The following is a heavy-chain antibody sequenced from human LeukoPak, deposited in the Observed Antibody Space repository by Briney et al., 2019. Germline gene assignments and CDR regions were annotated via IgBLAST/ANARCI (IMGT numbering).Heavy chain of an antibody. D-gene: IGHD3-9*01. CDR3: ARDSSDILTGPQDWFDP. V-gene: IGHV4-39*07. Sequence: PSETLSLTCTVSGGSISSSNYYWGWIRQPPGKGLEWIGSIYYSGSTYYNPSLKSRVTISVDTSKNQFSLKLSSVTAADTAVYYCARDSSDILTGPQDWFDPWGQGTLVTVSS. J-gene: IGHJ5*02. CDR2: IYYSGST. CDR1: GGSISSSNYY.